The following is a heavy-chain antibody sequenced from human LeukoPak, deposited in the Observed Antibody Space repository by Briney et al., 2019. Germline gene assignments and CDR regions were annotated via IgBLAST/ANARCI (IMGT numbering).Heavy chain of an antibody. CDR1: GFTFSSYS. J-gene: IGHJ4*02. D-gene: IGHD1-26*01. V-gene: IGHV3-48*01. CDR2: ISSIGSTI. Sequence: GGSLRLSCAASGFTFSSYSMNWVRQAPGKGLEWVSSISSIGSTIYYADSVKGRFTISRDNAKNSLYLQMSSLRVEDTAVYYCARDLGATIFDFDYWGQGTLVTVSS. CDR3: ARDLGATIFDFDY.